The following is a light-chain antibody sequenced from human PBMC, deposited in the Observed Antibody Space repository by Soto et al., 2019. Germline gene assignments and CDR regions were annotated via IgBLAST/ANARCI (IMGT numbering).Light chain of an antibody. Sequence: DIQMTQSPSSLSASVGDRVTITCRASQGISNYVAWYQQKPGKVTKLLIYAATTLLSGVPSRFSGSVSGTDFTLTISSLQPEDVATDYCQKYNSAPPTFGGGTKVEIK. CDR1: QGISNY. J-gene: IGKJ4*01. V-gene: IGKV1-27*01. CDR3: QKYNSAPPT. CDR2: AAT.